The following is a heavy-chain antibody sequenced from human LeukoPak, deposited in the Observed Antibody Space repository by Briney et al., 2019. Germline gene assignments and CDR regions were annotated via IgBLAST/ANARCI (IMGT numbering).Heavy chain of an antibody. V-gene: IGHV4-39*01. CDR3: ARHSESSSWYLYYYYYMDV. CDR2: IYYSGST. D-gene: IGHD6-13*01. Sequence: SGTLSLTCAVSGGSISSSNWWSWIRQPPGKGLEWIGSIYYSGSTYYNPSLKSRVTISVDTSKNQFSLKLSSVTAADTAVYYCARHSESSSWYLYYYYYMDVWGKGTTVTISS. CDR1: GGSISSSNW. J-gene: IGHJ6*03.